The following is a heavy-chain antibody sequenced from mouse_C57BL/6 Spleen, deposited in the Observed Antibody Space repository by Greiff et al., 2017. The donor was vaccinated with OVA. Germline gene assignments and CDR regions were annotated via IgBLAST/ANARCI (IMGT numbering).Heavy chain of an antibody. Sequence: EVMLVESGGDLVKPGGSLKLSCAASGFTFSSYGMSWVRQTPDKRLEWVATISSGGSYTYYPDSVKGRFTLSRDNAKNTLYLQMSSLKSEDTAMYYCARAYDGYVYYYAMDYWGQGTSVTVSA. CDR2: ISSGGSYT. CDR1: GFTFSSYG. V-gene: IGHV5-6*01. D-gene: IGHD2-3*01. CDR3: ARAYDGYVYYYAMDY. J-gene: IGHJ4*01.